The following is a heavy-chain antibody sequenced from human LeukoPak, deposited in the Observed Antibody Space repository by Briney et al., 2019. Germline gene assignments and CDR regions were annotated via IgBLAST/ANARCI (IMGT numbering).Heavy chain of an antibody. D-gene: IGHD3-16*01. Sequence: RGGSLRLSCAASGLSFSTFAMSWVRQGPARGLEWVSSLRGNGETFYAESVKGRFTLSSDSSRSTVYLHLNNLKVEDTAMYYCARASWVSSTDAVRWGQGTLVTVSS. J-gene: IGHJ4*02. CDR1: GLSFSTFA. CDR3: ARASWVSSTDAVR. CDR2: LRGNGET. V-gene: IGHV3-23*01.